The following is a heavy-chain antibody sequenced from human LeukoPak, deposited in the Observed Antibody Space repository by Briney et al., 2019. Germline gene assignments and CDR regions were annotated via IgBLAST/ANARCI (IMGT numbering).Heavy chain of an antibody. D-gene: IGHD3-3*01. CDR3: ARDNGVVHGVYYMDV. Sequence: GGSLRLSCAASGFTFSNYWMTWVRQAPGKGLEWVADIKQDGSEKLYVKSVRGRFTVSRDNAKMSLFLQLNSLRAEDTAVYYCARDNGVVHGVYYMDVWGKGTTVTVSS. CDR2: IKQDGSEK. V-gene: IGHV3-7*01. J-gene: IGHJ6*03. CDR1: GFTFSNYW.